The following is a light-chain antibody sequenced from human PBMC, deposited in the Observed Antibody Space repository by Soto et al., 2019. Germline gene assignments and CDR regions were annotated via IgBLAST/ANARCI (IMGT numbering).Light chain of an antibody. CDR3: QQHGSSPIT. J-gene: IGKJ5*01. V-gene: IGKV1-5*03. Sequence: DIQMTQSPSTLSGSVGDRVTITCRASQTISSWLAWYQQKPGKAPKLLIYKASTLKSGVPSRFSGSGSGTEFTLTISSLQPDDFATYYCQQHGSSPITFGQGTRLEIK. CDR2: KAS. CDR1: QTISSW.